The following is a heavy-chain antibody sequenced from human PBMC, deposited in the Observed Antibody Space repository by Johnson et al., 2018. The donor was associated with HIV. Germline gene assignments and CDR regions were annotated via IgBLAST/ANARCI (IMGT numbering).Heavy chain of an antibody. Sequence: VQLVESGGGVVQPGGSLRLSCAASGFTFSSYWMSWVRQAPGKGLEWVANIKQDGSEKYYVDSVKGRFTISRDNAKNSLYLQMNSLKTEDTAVYYCTRRGYYDSSGYAFDIWGQGTMVTVSS. J-gene: IGHJ3*02. CDR3: TRRGYYDSSGYAFDI. V-gene: IGHV3-7*05. CDR2: IKQDGSEK. D-gene: IGHD3-22*01. CDR1: GFTFSSYW.